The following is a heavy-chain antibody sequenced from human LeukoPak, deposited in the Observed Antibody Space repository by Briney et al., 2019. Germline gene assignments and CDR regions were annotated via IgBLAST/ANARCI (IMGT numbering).Heavy chain of an antibody. D-gene: IGHD5-24*01. J-gene: IGHJ4*02. CDR1: GASISSGGYF. Sequence: PSQTLSLTCTVSGASISSGGYFWTWIRQHPGKGLQYIGYIYYGRSTNYKPSLEIRQTISLDTSKNQSSLKLSSVTAADTAVYYCARSGRDGFTILDYWGQGTLVTVSS. CDR2: IYYGRST. V-gene: IGHV4-31*03. CDR3: ARSGRDGFTILDY.